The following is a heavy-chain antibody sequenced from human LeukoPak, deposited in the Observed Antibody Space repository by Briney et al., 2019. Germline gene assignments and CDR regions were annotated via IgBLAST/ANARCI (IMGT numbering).Heavy chain of an antibody. J-gene: IGHJ3*02. Sequence: GSLRLSCAASGFTFDDYAMHWVRQAPGKGLEWVSLIIGDGGSTYYADSVKGRFTISRDNSKNSLYLQMNSLRTEDTALYYCAKDSGSYYWLGQSAFDIWGQGTMVTVSS. D-gene: IGHD1-26*01. V-gene: IGHV3-43*02. CDR3: AKDSGSYYWLGQSAFDI. CDR2: IIGDGGST. CDR1: GFTFDDYA.